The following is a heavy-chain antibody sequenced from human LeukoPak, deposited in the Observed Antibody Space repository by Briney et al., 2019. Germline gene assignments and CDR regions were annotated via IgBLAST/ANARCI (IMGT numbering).Heavy chain of an antibody. J-gene: IGHJ5*02. CDR3: ARECVPPT. CDR1: GFIISTYD. CDR2: ISNRGYI. V-gene: IGHV3-21*01. D-gene: IGHD6-6*01. Sequence: GGSLRLSCAASGFIISTYDMSWVRQAPGKGPEWVSSISNRGYIYYADSMKGRFTISRDNANNSLQLQMSSLRADDTAVYYCARECVPPTWGQGTLVTVSS.